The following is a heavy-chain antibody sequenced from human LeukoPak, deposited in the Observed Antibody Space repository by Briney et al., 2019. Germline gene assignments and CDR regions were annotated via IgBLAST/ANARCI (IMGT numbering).Heavy chain of an antibody. CDR1: GGSISSSSYY. CDR3: ATSHMVRGVIGDFDY. J-gene: IGHJ4*02. Sequence: SETLSLTCAVSGGSISSSSYYWGWIRQPPGKGLEWIGSIYYSGSTYYNPSLKSRVTISVDTSKNQFSLKLSSVTAADTAVYYCATSHMVRGVIGDFDYWGQGTLVTVSS. CDR2: IYYSGST. V-gene: IGHV4-39*07. D-gene: IGHD3-10*01.